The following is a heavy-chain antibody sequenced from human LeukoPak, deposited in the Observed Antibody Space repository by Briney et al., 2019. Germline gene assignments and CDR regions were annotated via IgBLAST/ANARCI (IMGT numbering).Heavy chain of an antibody. CDR1: GFTVSSNY. Sequence: PGGSLRLSCAASGFTVSSNYMSWVRQAPGKGLEWVSVIYTGGGTYYADSVKGRFTISRDNSKNTLYLQMNSLRAEDTAVYYCARSPPGWDLLPIFDYWGRGTLVTVSS. V-gene: IGHV3-53*01. J-gene: IGHJ4*02. CDR3: ARSPPGWDLLPIFDY. D-gene: IGHD1-26*01. CDR2: IYTGGGT.